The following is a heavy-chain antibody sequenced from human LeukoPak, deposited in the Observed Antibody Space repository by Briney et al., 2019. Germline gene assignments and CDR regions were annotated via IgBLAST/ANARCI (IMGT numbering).Heavy chain of an antibody. CDR2: ISYDGSNK. V-gene: IGHV3-30-3*01. CDR1: GFAFSSYA. Sequence: TGGSLRLSCAASGFAFSSYAMHWVRQAPGKGLEWVAVISYDGSNKYYADSVKGRFTISRDNSKNTLYLQMNSLRAEDTAVYYCARDSRAYYYGSGSYYGYWGQGTLVTVSS. CDR3: ARDSRAYYYGSGSYYGY. J-gene: IGHJ4*02. D-gene: IGHD3-10*01.